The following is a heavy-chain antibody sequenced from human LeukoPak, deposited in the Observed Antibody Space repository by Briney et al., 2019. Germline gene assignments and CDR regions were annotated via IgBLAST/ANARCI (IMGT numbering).Heavy chain of an antibody. D-gene: IGHD6-13*01. J-gene: IGHJ4*02. V-gene: IGHV4-39*01. Sequence: SETLSLTCTVSGGSISSSSYYWGWIRQPPGKGLEWIGSIYYSGSTYYNPSLKSRVTISVDTSKNQFSLKLSSVTAADTAVYYCARGAGSSWYTPHFDYWGQGTLVTVSS. CDR2: IYYSGST. CDR3: ARGAGSSWYTPHFDY. CDR1: GGSISSSSYY.